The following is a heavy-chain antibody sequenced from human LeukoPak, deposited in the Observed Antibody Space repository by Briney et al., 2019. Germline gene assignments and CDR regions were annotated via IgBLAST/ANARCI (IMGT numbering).Heavy chain of an antibody. CDR1: GFTLSSYA. CDR3: ARTSRLVALDYYYYYYMDV. CDR2: ISDTGNK. V-gene: IGHV3-23*01. Sequence: GGSLRLSCAASGFTLSSYAMSWVRQAPGKGLEWVSAISDTGNKYHADSVKGRFTISRDSSKNTLFLQMNRLRPEDAAVYYCARTSRLVALDYYYYYYMDVWGKGTTVTISS. D-gene: IGHD1-1*01. J-gene: IGHJ6*03.